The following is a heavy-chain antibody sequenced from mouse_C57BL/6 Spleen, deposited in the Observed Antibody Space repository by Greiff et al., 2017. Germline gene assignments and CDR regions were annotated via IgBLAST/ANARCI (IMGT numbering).Heavy chain of an antibody. CDR1: GYTFTSYW. CDR3: ARGGIRSYDYFYAMDY. Sequence: QVQLQQPGAELVMPGASVTLSCKASGYTFTSYWMPWVKQRPGQGLEWIGEIDPSDSYTNYHQKFKGKSTLTVDKSSSTAYMQLSSLTSEDSAVYYCARGGIRSYDYFYAMDYWGQGTSVTVSS. J-gene: IGHJ4*01. D-gene: IGHD2-4*01. V-gene: IGHV1-69*01. CDR2: IDPSDSYT.